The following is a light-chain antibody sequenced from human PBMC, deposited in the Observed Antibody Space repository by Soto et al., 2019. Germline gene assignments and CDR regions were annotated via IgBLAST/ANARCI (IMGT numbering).Light chain of an antibody. Sequence: SALAQPPSMSRSPGQSVTISRTGNTSDVGRYNYVSWYQHQPGKAPKLMIYDVSTRPSGVPDRFSGSKSGTTASLTISGLQAEDEADYYCCSYAGSPYVFGTGTKVTVL. CDR1: TSDVGRYNY. CDR3: CSYAGSPYV. J-gene: IGLJ1*01. V-gene: IGLV2-11*01. CDR2: DVS.